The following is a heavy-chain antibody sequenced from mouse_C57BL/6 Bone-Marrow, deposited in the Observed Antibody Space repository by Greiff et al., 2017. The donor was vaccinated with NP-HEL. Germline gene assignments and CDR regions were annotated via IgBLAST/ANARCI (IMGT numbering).Heavy chain of an antibody. Sequence: VQLQQPGAELVKPGASVKMSCKASGYTFTSYWITWVKQRPGQGLEWIGDIYPGSGSTNYNEKFKSKATLTVDTSSSTAYMQLSSLTSEDSAVYYCARLDYDYDEGGFAYWGQGTLVTVSA. CDR2: IYPGSGST. V-gene: IGHV1-55*01. J-gene: IGHJ3*01. CDR3: ARLDYDYDEGGFAY. D-gene: IGHD2-4*01. CDR1: GYTFTSYW.